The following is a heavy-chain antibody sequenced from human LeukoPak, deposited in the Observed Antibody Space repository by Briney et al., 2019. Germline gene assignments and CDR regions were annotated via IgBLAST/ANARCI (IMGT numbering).Heavy chain of an antibody. J-gene: IGHJ6*03. D-gene: IGHD5-18*01. CDR3: ARPCARGYSYGYSYYDYMDV. V-gene: IGHV3-30*02. CDR1: GFTFSSYG. CDR2: IRYDGSNK. Sequence: GGSLRLSCAASGFTFSSYGMHWVRQAPGKGLEWVAFIRYDGSNKYYADSVKGRFTISRDNSKHTLYLQMNSLRAEDTAVYHCARPCARGYSYGYSYYDYMDVWGKGTTVTVSS.